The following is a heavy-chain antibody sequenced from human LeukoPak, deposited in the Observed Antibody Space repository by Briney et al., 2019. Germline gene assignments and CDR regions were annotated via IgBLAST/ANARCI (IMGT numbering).Heavy chain of an antibody. CDR3: VRDTYYNGMDV. Sequence: GGSLRLSCAASGFTFSSYGMHWVRQAPGKGLEWVAVISYDGSNKYYADSVRGRFTISRDNAKNTLYLQMNSLRAEDTAVYYCVRDTYYNGMDVWGQGTTVTVSS. CDR1: GFTFSSYG. J-gene: IGHJ6*02. V-gene: IGHV3-30*03. CDR2: ISYDGSNK.